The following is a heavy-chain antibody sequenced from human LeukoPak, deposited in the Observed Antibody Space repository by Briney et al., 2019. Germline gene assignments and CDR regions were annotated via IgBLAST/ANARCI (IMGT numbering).Heavy chain of an antibody. J-gene: IGHJ4*02. D-gene: IGHD3-22*01. Sequence: GESLKISCKGSGYSFTSYWIGWVRQMPGKGLEWMGIIYPGDSDTRYSPSFQGQVTISADKSICTAYLQWSSLKASDTAMYYCARHGHYYDSSGYYIDYWGQGTLVTVSS. CDR3: ARHGHYYDSSGYYIDY. V-gene: IGHV5-51*01. CDR1: GYSFTSYW. CDR2: IYPGDSDT.